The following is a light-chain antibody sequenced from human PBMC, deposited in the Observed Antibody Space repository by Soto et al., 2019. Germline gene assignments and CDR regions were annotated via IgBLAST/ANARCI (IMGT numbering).Light chain of an antibody. V-gene: IGLV2-23*02. CDR2: EVS. Sequence: QSALTQPASVSGSPGQSITISCTGTSSDVGSYNLVSWYQQHPGKAPKLMIYEVSKRPSGVSNRFSGSKSGNTASLTISGLQAEDEADYYCCSYAGSSTFPXVXGTGTKVTVL. CDR1: SSDVGSYNL. J-gene: IGLJ1*01. CDR3: CSYAGSSTFPXV.